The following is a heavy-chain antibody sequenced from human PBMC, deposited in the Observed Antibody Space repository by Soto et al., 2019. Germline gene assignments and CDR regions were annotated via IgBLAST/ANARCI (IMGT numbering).Heavy chain of an antibody. J-gene: IGHJ4*02. CDR3: ARAPPYSSSSR. CDR1: GGSVSSGSYY. CDR2: IYYSGST. Sequence: SETLSLTCTVSGGSVSSGSYYWSWIRQPPGKGLEWIGYIYYSGSTNYNPSLKSRVTISVDTSKHQFSLKLSSVTAADTAVYYGARAPPYSSSSRWGQGTLVTVSS. V-gene: IGHV4-61*01. D-gene: IGHD6-6*01.